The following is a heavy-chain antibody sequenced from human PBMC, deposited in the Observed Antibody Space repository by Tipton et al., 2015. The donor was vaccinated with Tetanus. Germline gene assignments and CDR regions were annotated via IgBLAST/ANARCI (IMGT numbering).Heavy chain of an antibody. D-gene: IGHD2-2*01. CDR2: ISGSGGST. Sequence: SLRLSCAASEFTFSSYAMSWVRQAPGKGLEWVSGISGSGGSTYNADSVKGRFTISRDNSKNTLYLQMNSLRAEDTAVYYCAKDRWGYCSSNFAFRGRGTLVTVSS. CDR3: AKDRWGYCSSNFAF. J-gene: IGHJ4*02. CDR1: EFTFSSYA. V-gene: IGHV3-23*01.